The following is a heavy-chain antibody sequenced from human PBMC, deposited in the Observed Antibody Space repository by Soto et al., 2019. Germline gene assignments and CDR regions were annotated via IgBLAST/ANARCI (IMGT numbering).Heavy chain of an antibody. V-gene: IGHV3-48*03. CDR2: ISSSGSAI. Sequence: PGWSLRLSCAASGFTFSSYEMNWVRQAPGKGLEWVSYISSSGSAIYYADSVKGRFTISRDNAKNSLYLQMNSLRAEDTAVYYCARDRTTYLDYWGQGTLVTVSS. CDR1: GFTFSSYE. CDR3: ARDRTTYLDY. J-gene: IGHJ4*02. D-gene: IGHD1-7*01.